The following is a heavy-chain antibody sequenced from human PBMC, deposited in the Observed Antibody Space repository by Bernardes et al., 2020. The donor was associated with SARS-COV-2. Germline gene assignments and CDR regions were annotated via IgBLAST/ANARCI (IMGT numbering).Heavy chain of an antibody. CDR1: GFTFNNYA. CDR2: ITGSGSNT. D-gene: IGHD3-10*01. J-gene: IGHJ4*02. CDR3: ARGGWFAFDY. Sequence: GGSLRLSCAASGFTFNNYAMNWVRQAPGKGLEWVSAITGSGSNTYYADSVKGRFTISRDNSKNTLYLQMDSLRAEDTAVYYCARGGWFAFDYWGQGTLVTVSS. V-gene: IGHV3-23*01.